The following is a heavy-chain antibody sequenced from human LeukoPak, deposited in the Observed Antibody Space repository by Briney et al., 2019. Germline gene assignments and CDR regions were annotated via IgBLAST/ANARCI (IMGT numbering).Heavy chain of an antibody. J-gene: IGHJ6*02. CDR2: ISYDGSNK. Sequence: GGSLRLSCAASGFTFSSYAMHWVRQAPGKGLEWVAVISYDGSNKYYADSVKGRFTISRDNAKNSLYLQMNSLRAEDTALYYCAKDMSPNYYYYGMDVWDQGTTVTVSS. V-gene: IGHV3-30-3*01. D-gene: IGHD3-16*01. CDR3: AKDMSPNYYYYGMDV. CDR1: GFTFSSYA.